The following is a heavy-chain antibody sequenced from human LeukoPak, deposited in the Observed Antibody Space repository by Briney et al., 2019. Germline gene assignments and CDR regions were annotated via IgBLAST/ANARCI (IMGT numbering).Heavy chain of an antibody. D-gene: IGHD6-13*01. CDR3: ARGLQQLVFGYGMDV. CDR2: IYYSGST. CDR1: GGSISSYY. J-gene: IGHJ6*02. Sequence: SETLSLTCTVSGGSISSYYWSWLRQPPEKGLEWIGYIYYSGSTNYNPSLKSRVTISVDTSKNQFSLKLSSVTAADTAVYYCARGLQQLVFGYGMDVWGQGTTVSVSS. V-gene: IGHV4-59*12.